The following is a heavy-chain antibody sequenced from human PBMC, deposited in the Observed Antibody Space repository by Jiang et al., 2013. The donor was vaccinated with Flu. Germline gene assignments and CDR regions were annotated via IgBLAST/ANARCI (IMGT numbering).Heavy chain of an antibody. V-gene: IGHV3-11*01. CDR2: VSGSGNTI. CDR1: GFTFSDYY. Sequence: GLVKPGGSLRLSCAASGFTFSDYYITWIRQAPGKGLDWVSYVSGSGNTIYYADSVKGRFTISRDNAKNSLYLQMNSLRVEDTAVYYCARESHVVIRRDYYYGLDVWGQGTTVTVSS. D-gene: IGHD2-15*01. J-gene: IGHJ6*02. CDR3: ARESHVVIRRDYYYGLDV.